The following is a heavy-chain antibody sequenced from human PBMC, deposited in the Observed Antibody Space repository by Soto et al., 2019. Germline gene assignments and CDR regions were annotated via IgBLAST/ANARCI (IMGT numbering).Heavy chain of an antibody. CDR2: IYYSGST. J-gene: IGHJ5*02. CDR3: ARLTSVWFDP. CDR1: GGSISSYY. V-gene: IGHV4-59*08. Sequence: PSETLSLTCTVSGGSISSYYWSWFRQPPGKGLEWIGYIYYSGSTNYNPSLKSRVTISVDTSKNQFSLKLSSVTAADTAVYYCARLTSVWFDPWGQGTLVTVSS.